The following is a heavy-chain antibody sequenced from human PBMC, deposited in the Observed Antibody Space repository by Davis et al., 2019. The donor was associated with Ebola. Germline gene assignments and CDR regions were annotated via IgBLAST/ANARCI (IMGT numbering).Heavy chain of an antibody. CDR2: ISYDGSNN. D-gene: IGHD1-26*01. CDR3: ARGSKWELLTFAFDY. V-gene: IGHV3-30-3*01. J-gene: IGHJ4*02. Sequence: GESLKISCAASGFTFSSYAMHWVRQAPGKGLEGVAVISYDGSNNYYADSVKGRFTISRDNSKNTLYLQMNSLRAEDTAVYYCARGSKWELLTFAFDYWGQGTLVTVSS. CDR1: GFTFSSYA.